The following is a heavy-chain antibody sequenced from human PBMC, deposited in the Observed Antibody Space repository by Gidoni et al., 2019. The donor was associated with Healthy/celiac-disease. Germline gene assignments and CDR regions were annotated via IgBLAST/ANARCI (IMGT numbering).Heavy chain of an antibody. CDR1: GYSFTSSG. Sequence: EVQLVQSGAEVKKPGESLKISCKGSGYSFTSSGIGWVRQMPGKGLEWMGIIYPGDSDTRYSPSFQGQVTISAYKSISTAYLQWSSLKASDTAMYYCARAYYYGSGSYYTGYNWFDPWGQGTLVTVSS. J-gene: IGHJ5*02. D-gene: IGHD3-10*01. CDR2: IYPGDSDT. CDR3: ARAYYYGSGSYYTGYNWFDP. V-gene: IGHV5-51*01.